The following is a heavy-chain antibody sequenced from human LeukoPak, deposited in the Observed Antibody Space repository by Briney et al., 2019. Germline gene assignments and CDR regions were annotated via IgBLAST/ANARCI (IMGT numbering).Heavy chain of an antibody. V-gene: IGHV3-30*02. CDR3: VRAVMGTFDY. Sequence: GGSLRLSCAASGFTFSSYGMHWVRQAPGKGLEWVAFIRYDGSNKYYADSVKGRFTISRDNSKNTLYLQMNSLRAEDTAVYYCVRAVMGTFDYWGQGTLVNVSS. CDR1: GFTFSSYG. J-gene: IGHJ4*02. CDR2: IRYDGSNK. D-gene: IGHD2-8*01.